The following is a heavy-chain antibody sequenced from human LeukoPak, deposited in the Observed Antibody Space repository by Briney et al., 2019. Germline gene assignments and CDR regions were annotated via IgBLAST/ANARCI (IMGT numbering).Heavy chain of an antibody. D-gene: IGHD3-10*01. J-gene: IGHJ4*02. Sequence: QPGGSLRLSCAASGFTVSSNYMSWVRQAPGKGLEWVSIIYSGGSTYYADSVKGRFTISRDNSKNTVYLQVNSLRAEDTAVYYCARDGSGSYSFDFWGQGTLVTVSS. CDR3: ARDGSGSYSFDF. V-gene: IGHV3-66*01. CDR2: IYSGGST. CDR1: GFTVSSNY.